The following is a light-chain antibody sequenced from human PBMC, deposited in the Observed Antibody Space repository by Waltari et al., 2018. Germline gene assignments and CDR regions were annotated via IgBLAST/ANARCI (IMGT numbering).Light chain of an antibody. CDR1: VLTRKF. Sequence: SYELTQPSSVSVSPGQTARLTCSGDVLTRKFARWFQRKPGQAPVVVIYKDIERPSGMPERFSGSRSGTVVTLTIAGAQVEDEADYFCYSAADNNLVFGGGTKLTVL. J-gene: IGLJ2*01. CDR2: KDI. V-gene: IGLV3-27*01. CDR3: YSAADNNLV.